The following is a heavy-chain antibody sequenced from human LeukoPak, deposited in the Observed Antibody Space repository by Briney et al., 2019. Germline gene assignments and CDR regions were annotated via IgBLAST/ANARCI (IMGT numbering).Heavy chain of an antibody. J-gene: IGHJ4*02. D-gene: IGHD6-13*01. CDR2: MNTDGSDR. CDR1: GVSFNIYW. V-gene: IGHV3-74*01. CDR3: ARDHSSWEVPSDF. Sequence: GGSLRLSCAASGVSFNIYWMRWVRQVPGEGLGWVSGMNTDGSDRSYADSVKARFTISRDNAKNTLYLQMNSLRAEDTAVYYCARDHSSWEVPSDFWGQGTLVTVSS.